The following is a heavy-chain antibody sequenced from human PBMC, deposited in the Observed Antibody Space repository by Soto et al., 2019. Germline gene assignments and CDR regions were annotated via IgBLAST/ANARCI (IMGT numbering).Heavy chain of an antibody. D-gene: IGHD6-19*01. V-gene: IGHV3-48*02. CDR1: GFTFSSYS. CDR2: ISSSSSTI. CDR3: ARDRDSSGWHDY. Sequence: EVQLVESGGGLVQPGGSLRLSCAASGFTFSSYSMNWVRQAPGKGLEWVSYISSSSSTIYYADSVKGRFTISRDNAKNALDLQMNGLRDEYTSVYYCARDRDSSGWHDYWGQGTLVPGSS. J-gene: IGHJ4*01.